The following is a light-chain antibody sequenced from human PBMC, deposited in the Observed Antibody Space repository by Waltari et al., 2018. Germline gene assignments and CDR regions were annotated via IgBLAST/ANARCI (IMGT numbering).Light chain of an antibody. J-gene: IGKJ1*01. Sequence: DIQMTQSPSSVSASVGDRVTITCRASKDISSRLAWYQQKPGKAPQLLIYAASSLQSGVPSSFSGSGSGTDFTLTISSLQPEDFATYYCQQANSFPRTFGQGTKVEIK. CDR3: QQANSFPRT. CDR2: AAS. CDR1: KDISSR. V-gene: IGKV1-12*01.